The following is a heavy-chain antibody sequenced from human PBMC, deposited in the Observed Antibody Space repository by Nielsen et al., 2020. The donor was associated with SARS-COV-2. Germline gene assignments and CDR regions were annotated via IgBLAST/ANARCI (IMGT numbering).Heavy chain of an antibody. D-gene: IGHD2-15*01. CDR1: DNTFFSYS. V-gene: IGHV1-18*04. Sequence: ASVKVSCKASDNTFFSYSIIWVRQAPGQGLEWMGRISANNGNVKYAQNLQDRVTMTADASTSTVYMDLRRLRSDDTAVYYCARLPGSGANSLHGWGQGTLVTVSS. CDR3: ARLPGSGANSLHG. CDR2: ISANNGNV. J-gene: IGHJ4*02.